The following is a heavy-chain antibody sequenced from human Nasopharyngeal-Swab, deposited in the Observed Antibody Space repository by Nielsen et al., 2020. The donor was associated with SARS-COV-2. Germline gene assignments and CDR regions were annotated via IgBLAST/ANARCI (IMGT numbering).Heavy chain of an antibody. V-gene: IGHV4-38-2*01. D-gene: IGHD5-18*01. CDR1: GYSISSGYY. Sequence: SETLSLTCAVSGYSISSGYYWGWIRQPPGKGLEWIGSIYHSGSTYYTPSLKSRVTISVDTSKNQFSLKLSSVTAADTAVYYCARLGYSYGHFDYWGQGTLVTVSS. CDR2: IYHSGST. J-gene: IGHJ4*02. CDR3: ARLGYSYGHFDY.